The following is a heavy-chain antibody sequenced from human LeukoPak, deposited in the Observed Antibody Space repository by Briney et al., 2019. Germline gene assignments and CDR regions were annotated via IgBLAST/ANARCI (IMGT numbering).Heavy chain of an antibody. V-gene: IGHV4-4*07. CDR1: GDSISNYY. CDR3: ARDRARYSSSRGDY. D-gene: IGHD6-13*01. Sequence: SETLFLTCTVSGDSISNYYWSWIRQPAGKGLEWIGRIYTSGSTNYNPSLKSRVTMSVDTSKNQFSLKLSSVTAADTAVYYCARDRARYSSSRGDYWGQGTLVTVSS. J-gene: IGHJ4*02. CDR2: IYTSGST.